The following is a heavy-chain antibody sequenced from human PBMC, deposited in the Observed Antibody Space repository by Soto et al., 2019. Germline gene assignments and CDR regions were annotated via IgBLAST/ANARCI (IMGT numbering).Heavy chain of an antibody. Sequence: GGSLRLSCAASGFTFSSYAMSCVRQAPGKGLEWVSAISGSGGSTYYADSVKGRFTISRDNSKNTLYLQMNSLRAEDTAVYYCAKDPSITGTTAWGQGTLVTVSS. CDR2: ISGSGGST. CDR1: GFTFSSYA. D-gene: IGHD1-7*01. J-gene: IGHJ5*02. CDR3: AKDPSITGTTA. V-gene: IGHV3-23*01.